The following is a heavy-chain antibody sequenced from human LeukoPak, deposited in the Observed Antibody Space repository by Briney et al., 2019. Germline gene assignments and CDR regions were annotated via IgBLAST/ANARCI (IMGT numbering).Heavy chain of an antibody. CDR2: ISYDGSNK. CDR1: GFTFSSYG. V-gene: IGHV3-30*18. D-gene: IGHD2-15*01. Sequence: PGGSLRLSCAASGFTFSSYGMHWVRHAPGKGLEWVAVISYDGSNKYYADSVKGRFTISRDNSKNTLYLQMNSLRAEDTAVYYCAKEAAYCSGGSCSVTFLDYWGQGTLVTVSS. J-gene: IGHJ4*02. CDR3: AKEAAYCSGGSCSVTFLDY.